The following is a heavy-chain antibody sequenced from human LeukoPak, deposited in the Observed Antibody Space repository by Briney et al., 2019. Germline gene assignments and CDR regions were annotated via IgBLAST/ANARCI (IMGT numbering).Heavy chain of an antibody. Sequence: GGSLRLSCAASGFTFSSYAMSWVRQAPGKGLEWVSAISGSGGSTYYADSVKGRFTISRDNAKNSLYLQMNSLRAEDTAVYYCAREGSIFYGDYRSHFDYWGQGTLVTVSS. J-gene: IGHJ4*02. CDR2: ISGSGGST. CDR3: AREGSIFYGDYRSHFDY. CDR1: GFTFSSYA. D-gene: IGHD4-17*01. V-gene: IGHV3-23*01.